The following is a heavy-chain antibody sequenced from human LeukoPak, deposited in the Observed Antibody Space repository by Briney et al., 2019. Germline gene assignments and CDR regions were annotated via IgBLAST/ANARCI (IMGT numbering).Heavy chain of an antibody. CDR3: ARDRRVRGTTTRWFDP. D-gene: IGHD3-10*01. CDR1: GYTFTGQY. Sequence: WGTVSCKASGYTFTGQYMQWVRQAPGQGLEWMGWINPNSGATAYVQKFQGRVALTRDTSISTVYMELNSLRYDDTAVYYCARDRRVRGTTTRWFDPWGQGTLVTVSS. V-gene: IGHV1-2*02. CDR2: INPNSGAT. J-gene: IGHJ5*02.